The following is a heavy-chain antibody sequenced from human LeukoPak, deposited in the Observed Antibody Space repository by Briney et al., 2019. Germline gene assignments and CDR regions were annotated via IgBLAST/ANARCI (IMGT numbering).Heavy chain of an antibody. Sequence: GSLRLSCAASGFTFSSYGMHWVRQAPGKGLEWVAFIRYDGSNKYYADSVKGRFTISRDNSKNTLYLQMNSLRAEDTAVYYCAKGERGGGYSYGPYYFDYWGQGTLVTVSS. CDR3: AKGERGGGYSYGPYYFDY. CDR1: GFTFSSYG. D-gene: IGHD5-18*01. J-gene: IGHJ4*02. V-gene: IGHV3-30*02. CDR2: IRYDGSNK.